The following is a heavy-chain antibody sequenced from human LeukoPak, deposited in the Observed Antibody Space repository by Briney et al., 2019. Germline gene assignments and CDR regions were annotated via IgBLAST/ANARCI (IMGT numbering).Heavy chain of an antibody. CDR3: AKDHKGLGRYCSSTSCLYYFDY. Sequence: PGGSLRLSCAASGFMFSRYAMIWVRQTPGKGLEWVSAITETGAGTYYADSVKGRFTMSRDNSRNTLYLQMNSLRAEDTAVYYCAKDHKGLGRYCSSTSCLYYFDYWGQGTLVTVSS. CDR1: GFMFSRYA. CDR2: ITETGAGT. D-gene: IGHD2-2*01. V-gene: IGHV3-23*01. J-gene: IGHJ4*02.